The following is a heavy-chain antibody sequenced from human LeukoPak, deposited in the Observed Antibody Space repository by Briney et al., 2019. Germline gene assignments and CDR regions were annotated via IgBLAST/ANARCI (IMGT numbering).Heavy chain of an antibody. CDR3: ASTYDFWSGYDYYYYMDV. D-gene: IGHD3-3*01. CDR1: GFTFGSYW. J-gene: IGHJ6*03. CDR2: INRDGSER. V-gene: IGHV3-7*01. Sequence: PGGSLRLSCAASGFTFGSYWMTWVRQAPGKGLEWVANINRDGSERNYADSVKGRFTISRDDAKYSLYLQMNSLRAEDTAVYYCASTYDFWSGYDYYYYMDVWGKGTSVTVSS.